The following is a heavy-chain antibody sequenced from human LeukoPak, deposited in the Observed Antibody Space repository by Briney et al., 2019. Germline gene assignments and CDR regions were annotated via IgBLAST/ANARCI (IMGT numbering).Heavy chain of an antibody. CDR3: ACIILGYAAFGI. CDR2: ISSSGSTI. V-gene: IGHV3-48*03. J-gene: IGHJ3*02. Sequence: GGSLRLSCAASGFTFSSYEMNWVRQAPGKGPEWVSYISSSGSTIYYADSVKGRFTISRDNAKNSLYLQMNSLRAEDTAVYYCACIILGYAAFGIWGQGTMVTVSS. CDR1: GFTFSSYE. D-gene: IGHD3-16*01.